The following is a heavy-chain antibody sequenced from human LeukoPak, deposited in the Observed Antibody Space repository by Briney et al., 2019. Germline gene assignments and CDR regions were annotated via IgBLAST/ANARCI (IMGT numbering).Heavy chain of an antibody. CDR2: IYHSGST. V-gene: IGHV4-38-2*02. Sequence: MSSETLSLTCTVSGYSISSGYYWGWIRQPPGKGLEWIGSIYHSGSTYYNPSLKSRVTISVDTSKNQFSLKLSSVTAADTAVYYCARTTTVTFFDYWGQGTLVTVSS. D-gene: IGHD4-17*01. J-gene: IGHJ4*02. CDR1: GYSISSGYY. CDR3: ARTTTVTFFDY.